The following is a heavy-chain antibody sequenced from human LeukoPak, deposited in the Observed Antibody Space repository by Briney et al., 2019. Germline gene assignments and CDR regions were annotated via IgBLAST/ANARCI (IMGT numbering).Heavy chain of an antibody. Sequence: SETQSLTCTVSGYSISSDYYWGWIRQPPGKGLEWIGNIYHSGSTYYIPSLKSRVTISVDTSKNQFSLKLSSVTAADTAVYYCAREGVITMIRGVNFGYWGQGTLVSVPS. J-gene: IGHJ4*02. CDR1: GYSISSDYY. D-gene: IGHD3-10*01. V-gene: IGHV4-38-2*02. CDR2: IYHSGST. CDR3: AREGVITMIRGVNFGY.